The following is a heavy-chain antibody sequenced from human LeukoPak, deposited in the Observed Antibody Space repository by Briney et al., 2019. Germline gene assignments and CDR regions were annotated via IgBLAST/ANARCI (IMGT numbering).Heavy chain of an antibody. CDR1: GFTFSSYW. J-gene: IGHJ1*01. CDR2: IKSDGST. Sequence: GGSLRLSCAASGFTFSSYWMHWVRQPPGKGLVWVSRIKSDGSTNYADSVKGRFTISRDNAKNTVSLQMNSLRAEDTGVYYCARAPSEIGGYYPEYFRHWGEGTVVTVSS. CDR3: ARAPSEIGGYYPEYFRH. D-gene: IGHD3-22*01. V-gene: IGHV3-74*01.